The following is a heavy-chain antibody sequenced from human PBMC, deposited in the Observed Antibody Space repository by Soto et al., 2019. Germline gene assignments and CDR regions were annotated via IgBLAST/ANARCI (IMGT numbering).Heavy chain of an antibody. J-gene: IGHJ6*02. Sequence: PSETLSLTCTVAGGSISSYYWSWIRQPPGKGREWIGYIYYSGSTNYNPALKRRVTISVDTSKNQFSLKLSSVTAADTAAYYCARDASYESSGSRGYCAMDVWGQGTTVTVSS. CDR2: IYYSGST. D-gene: IGHD3-22*01. CDR1: GGSISSYY. CDR3: ARDASYESSGSRGYCAMDV. V-gene: IGHV4-59*01.